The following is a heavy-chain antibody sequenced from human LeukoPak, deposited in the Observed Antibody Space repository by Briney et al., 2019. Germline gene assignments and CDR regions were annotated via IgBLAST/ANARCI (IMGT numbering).Heavy chain of an antibody. CDR2: ISGSGGST. CDR3: AKVHKTRLLWFGEGSPPYFDY. D-gene: IGHD3-10*01. V-gene: IGHV3-23*01. CDR1: GFTFSSYA. J-gene: IGHJ4*02. Sequence: QPGGSLRLSCAASGFTFSSYAMSWVRQAPGKGLEWVSAISGSGGSTYYADSVKGRFTISRDNSKNTLYLQMNSLRAEDTAVYYCAKVHKTRLLWFGEGSPPYFDYWGQGTLVTVSS.